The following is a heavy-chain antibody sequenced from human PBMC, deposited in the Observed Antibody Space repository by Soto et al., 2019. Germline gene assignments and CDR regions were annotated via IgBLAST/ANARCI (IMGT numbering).Heavy chain of an antibody. CDR3: AIGVVVAVDYYYGMDV. Sequence: ASVKVSCKASGYTFTSYGISWVRQAPGQGLEWMGWISAYNGNTNYAQKIQGRVTMTTDTSTSPANMEPRSLGSDHTAVYYCAIGVVVAVDYYYGMDVWGQGTTVTVSS. V-gene: IGHV1-18*01. D-gene: IGHD2-15*01. CDR1: GYTFTSYG. J-gene: IGHJ6*02. CDR2: ISAYNGNT.